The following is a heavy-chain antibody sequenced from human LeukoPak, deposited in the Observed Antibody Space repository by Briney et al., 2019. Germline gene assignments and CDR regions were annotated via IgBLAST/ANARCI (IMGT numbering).Heavy chain of an antibody. V-gene: IGHV1-69*13. CDR2: IIPIFGTA. J-gene: IGHJ4*02. CDR1: GGTCSSYA. CDR3: ASVTVDYYDSSGYYYGDY. Sequence: ASVKVSCKASGGTCSSYAISWVRQAPGQGLEWMGGIIPIFGTANYAQKFQGRVTITADESTSTAYMELSSLRSEDTAVYYCASVTVDYYDSSGYYYGDYWGQGTLVTVSS. D-gene: IGHD3-22*01.